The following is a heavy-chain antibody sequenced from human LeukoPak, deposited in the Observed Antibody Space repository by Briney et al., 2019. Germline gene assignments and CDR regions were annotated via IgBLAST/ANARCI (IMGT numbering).Heavy chain of an antibody. D-gene: IGHD2-2*02. CDR2: INSDGSST. CDR3: ARDPRYCSSTSCYTIFDY. CDR1: GFTFSSYE. V-gene: IGHV3-74*01. Sequence: GGSLRLSCAASGFTFSSYEMNWVRQAPGKGLVWVSRINSDGSSTSYADSVKGRFTISRDNAKNTLYLQMNSLRAEDTAVYYCARDPRYCSSTSCYTIFDYWGQGTLVTVSS. J-gene: IGHJ4*02.